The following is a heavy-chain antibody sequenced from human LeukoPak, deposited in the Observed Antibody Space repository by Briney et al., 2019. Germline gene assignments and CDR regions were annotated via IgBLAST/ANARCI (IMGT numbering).Heavy chain of an antibody. CDR2: ISWNSGTI. V-gene: IGHV3-9*01. Sequence: PGGSLRLSCAASGFTFDDYAMHWVRQAPGKGLEWVSGISWNSGTIAYADSVKGRFTISRDNAKNSLYLQMNSLRAEDTAVYYCAREIYAFDIWGQGTMVTVSS. CDR3: AREIYAFDI. J-gene: IGHJ3*02. CDR1: GFTFDDYA.